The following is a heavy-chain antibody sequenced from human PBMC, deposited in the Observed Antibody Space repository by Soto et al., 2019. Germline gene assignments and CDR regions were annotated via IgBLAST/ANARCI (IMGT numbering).Heavy chain of an antibody. V-gene: IGHV2-5*01. CDR2: LYWNDDK. Sequence: QVTLKESGPTLVQPTQTLTLTCTVSGLSLRTTGVGVGWVRQPPGKALEWLALLYWNDDKRYSPSLRSRLTICKVISEKHSVVTMTNMNTVYTSTYYCVQSLCSGDFLKIYSSHAYNGLDVWGQGTTVTVSS. CDR1: GLSLRTTGVG. D-gene: IGHD2-21*02. CDR3: VQSLCSGDFLKIYSSHAYNGLDV. J-gene: IGHJ6*02.